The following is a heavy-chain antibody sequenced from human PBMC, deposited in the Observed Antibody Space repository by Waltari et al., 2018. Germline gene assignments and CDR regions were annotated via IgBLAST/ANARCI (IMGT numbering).Heavy chain of an antibody. CDR2: ISYDGSNK. V-gene: IGHV3-30-3*01. Sequence: QVQLVESGGGVVQPGRSLRLSCAASGFTFSSYAMHWVRQAPGKGMGWVAVISYDGSNKYYADSVKGRFTISRDNSKNTLYLQMNSLRAEDTAVYYCARDRYGSGSYYFYYYYGMDVWGQGTTVTVSS. CDR1: GFTFSSYA. J-gene: IGHJ6*02. D-gene: IGHD3-10*01. CDR3: ARDRYGSGSYYFYYYYGMDV.